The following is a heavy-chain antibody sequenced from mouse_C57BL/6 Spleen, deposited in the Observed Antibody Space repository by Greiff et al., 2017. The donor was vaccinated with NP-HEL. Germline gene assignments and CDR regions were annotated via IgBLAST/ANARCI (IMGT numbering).Heavy chain of an antibody. V-gene: IGHV14-4*01. Sequence: VQLQQSGAELVRPGASVKLSCTASGFNIKDDYMHWVKQRPEQGLEWIGWIDPENGDTEYASKFQGKATITADTSSNTAYLQLSSLTSEDTAVYYCTTWDYSVWFAYWGQGTLVTVSA. CDR2: IDPENGDT. CDR1: GFNIKDDY. CDR3: TTWDYSVWFAY. D-gene: IGHD2-13*01. J-gene: IGHJ3*01.